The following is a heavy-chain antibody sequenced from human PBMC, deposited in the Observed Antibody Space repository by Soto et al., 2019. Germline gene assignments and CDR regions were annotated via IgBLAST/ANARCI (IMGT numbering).Heavy chain of an antibody. CDR1: GGSFSGYY. CDR3: ARVGGRITIFGVVTSHNRFDP. Sequence: SETLSLPCAVYGGSFSGYYWSWIRQPPGKGLAWIGEINHSGSTNYNPSLKSRVTISVDRSKNQFSLKLNSVTAADTAVYYCARVGGRITIFGVVTSHNRFDPRCQGPLFT. CDR2: INHSGST. J-gene: IGHJ5*02. V-gene: IGHV4-34*01. D-gene: IGHD3-3*01.